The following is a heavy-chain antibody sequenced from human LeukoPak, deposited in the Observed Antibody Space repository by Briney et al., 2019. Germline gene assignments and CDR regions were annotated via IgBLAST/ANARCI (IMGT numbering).Heavy chain of an antibody. D-gene: IGHD6-19*01. CDR1: GYTLTELS. V-gene: IGHV1-24*01. CDR2: FDPEDGET. Sequence: ASVKVSCKVSGYTLTELSMHWVRQAPGKGLEWMGGFDPEDGETIYAQKFQGRVTMTEDTSTDTAYMELSSLRSEDTAVYYCARGESARRDIAVAGISDYWGQGTLVTVSS. J-gene: IGHJ4*02. CDR3: ARGESARRDIAVAGISDY.